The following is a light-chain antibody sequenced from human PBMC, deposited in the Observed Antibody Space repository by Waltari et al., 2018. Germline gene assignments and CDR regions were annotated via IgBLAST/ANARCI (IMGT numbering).Light chain of an antibody. CDR2: KAS. V-gene: IGKV1-5*03. CDR3: QQYHTYMPAT. CDR1: ESVSDN. J-gene: IGKJ2*01. Sequence: DIQMTQSPSTLSASVGDRVTITCRARESVSDNLAWYQQKPGEAPKLLIYKASSLESGVPSRFSGSGSGTVFTLTISGLQPEDFASYYCQQYHTYMPATFGQGTKLEIK.